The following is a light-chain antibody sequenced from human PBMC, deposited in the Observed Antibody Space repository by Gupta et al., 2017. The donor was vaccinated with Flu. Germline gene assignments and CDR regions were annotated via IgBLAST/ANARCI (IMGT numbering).Light chain of an antibody. CDR3: QHESNSLWT. V-gene: IGKV1-5*03. CDR2: KAS. J-gene: IGKJ1*01. CDR1: QSISSW. Sequence: DIQMTQSPSTLSASVGDTVTITCRASQSISSWLAWYQQKPGKAPNLLIYKASSLESGVPSRFSGSGSGTEFTLTISSLQPDDFATYYCQHESNSLWTFGQGTKVEIK.